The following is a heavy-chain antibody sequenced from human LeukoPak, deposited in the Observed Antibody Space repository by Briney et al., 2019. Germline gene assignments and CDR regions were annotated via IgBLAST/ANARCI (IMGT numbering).Heavy chain of an antibody. Sequence: GGSLRLSCAASGSTFSSYAMSWVRQAPGKGLEWVSAISGSGGSTYYADSVKGRFTISRDNSRNTLYLQLNSLTAEDTAVYYCAKNALLGHPYFYMDVWGKGTTVTVSS. J-gene: IGHJ6*03. CDR2: ISGSGGST. CDR3: AKNALLGHPYFYMDV. V-gene: IGHV3-23*01. D-gene: IGHD3-9*01. CDR1: GSTFSSYA.